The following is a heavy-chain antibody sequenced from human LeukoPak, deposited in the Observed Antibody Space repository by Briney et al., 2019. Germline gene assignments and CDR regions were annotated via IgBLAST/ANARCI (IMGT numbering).Heavy chain of an antibody. D-gene: IGHD6-19*01. CDR1: GASISSYY. CDR2: IYYDGST. Sequence: SETLSLTCTVSGASISSYYWIWIRQPQGKGLEWIGHIYYDGSTNYNPSLKSRVTISVDTSKNQFSPNLSSVTAADTAVYYCARGAVAGKMSWFDPWGQGTLVTVSS. CDR3: ARGAVAGKMSWFDP. V-gene: IGHV4-59*01. J-gene: IGHJ5*02.